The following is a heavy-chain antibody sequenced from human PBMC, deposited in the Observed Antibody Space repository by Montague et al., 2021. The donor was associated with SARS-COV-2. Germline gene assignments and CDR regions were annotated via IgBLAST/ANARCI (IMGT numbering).Heavy chain of an antibody. J-gene: IGHJ4*02. CDR1: GGSFSGYY. V-gene: IGHV4-34*01. CDR3: ARGTEYGSGIYSHYYYDH. Sequence: SETLSLTYAVYGGSFSGYYWSWIRQPPGKGLEWIGEINHSGSTNXNPSLKSRVTISVDTSKNQFSLKLSSVTAADTAVYYCARGTEYGSGIYSHYYYDHWGQGTLVTVSS. CDR2: INHSGST. D-gene: IGHD3-10*01.